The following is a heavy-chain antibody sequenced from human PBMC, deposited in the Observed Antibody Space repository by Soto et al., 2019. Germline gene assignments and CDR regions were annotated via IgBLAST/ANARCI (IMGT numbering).Heavy chain of an antibody. CDR2: INPSGGST. J-gene: IGHJ4*02. CDR3: ARRDSVTIFGVAIFPGNFDY. CDR1: GYTFTSYY. D-gene: IGHD3-3*01. V-gene: IGHV1-46*01. Sequence: ASVKVSCKASGYTFTSYYMHWVRQAPGQGLEWMGIINPSGGSTSYAQKFQGRVTMTRDTSTSTVYMELSSLRSEGTAVYYCARRDSVTIFGVAIFPGNFDYWGQGTLVTVSS.